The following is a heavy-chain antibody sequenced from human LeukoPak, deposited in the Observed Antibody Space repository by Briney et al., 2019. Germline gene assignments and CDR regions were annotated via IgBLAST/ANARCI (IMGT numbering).Heavy chain of an antibody. D-gene: IGHD1-26*01. CDR2: ISHDGSDK. J-gene: IGHJ3*02. CDR3: AKSHFDSGSPGLDAFDI. V-gene: IGHV3-30*18. CDR1: GFTFSSYG. Sequence: GGSLRLSCAASGFTFSSYGMHWVRQAPGKGLEWVALISHDGSDKYYADSVKGRFTISRDNSKNTLYLQMNSLRAEDTAVYYCAKSHFDSGSPGLDAFDIWGQGTMVTVSS.